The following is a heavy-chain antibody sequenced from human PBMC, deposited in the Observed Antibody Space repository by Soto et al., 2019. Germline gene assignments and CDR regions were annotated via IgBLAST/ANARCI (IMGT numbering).Heavy chain of an antibody. CDR1: GFTFSSYS. CDR2: ISSSSSTI. J-gene: IGHJ6*02. D-gene: IGHD5-12*01. V-gene: IGHV3-48*02. Sequence: GGSLRLSCAASGFTFSSYSMNWVRQAPGKGLEWVSYISSSSSTIYYADSVKGRFTISRDNAKNSLYLQMNSLRDEDTAVYYCARDLVATKHYYYYGMDVWGQGTTVTVS. CDR3: ARDLVATKHYYYYGMDV.